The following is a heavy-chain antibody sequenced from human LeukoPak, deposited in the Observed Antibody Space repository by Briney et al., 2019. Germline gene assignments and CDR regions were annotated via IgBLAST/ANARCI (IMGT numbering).Heavy chain of an antibody. CDR1: GGTFSSYT. D-gene: IGHD3-22*01. J-gene: IGHJ3*02. V-gene: IGHV1-69*05. CDR3: ATERITMIVVAPGGAFDI. CDR2: IIPIFGTA. Sequence: SVKVSCKASGGTFSSYTISWVRQAPGQGLEWMGGIIPIFGTANYAQKFQGRVTITTDESTSTAYMELSSLRSEDTAVYYCATERITMIVVAPGGAFDIWGQGTMVTVSS.